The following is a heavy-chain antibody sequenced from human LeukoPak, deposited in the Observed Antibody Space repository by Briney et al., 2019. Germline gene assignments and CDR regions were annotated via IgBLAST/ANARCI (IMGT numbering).Heavy chain of an antibody. D-gene: IGHD2-2*02. Sequence: SETLSLTCAVYGGSFSGYYWSWIRQPPGKGLEWIGEITNSGITNYTPSLKSRVTISVDTSKNQFYLKLSSVTAADTAVYYCARGPPGPAAIGGRAKYYYYYYMDVWGKGTTVTVSS. J-gene: IGHJ6*03. CDR1: GGSFSGYY. CDR3: ARGPPGPAAIGGRAKYYYYYYMDV. CDR2: ITNSGIT. V-gene: IGHV4-34*01.